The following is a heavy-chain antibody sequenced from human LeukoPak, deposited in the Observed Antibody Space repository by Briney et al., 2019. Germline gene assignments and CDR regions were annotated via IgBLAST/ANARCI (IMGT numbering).Heavy chain of an antibody. CDR2: IYYSGST. CDR1: GFTFSSYA. CDR3: DYVGYYGSGTIFHY. Sequence: PGGSLRLSCAASGFTFSSYAMSWVRQAPGKGLEWIGSIYYSGSTYYNPSLKSRVTISVDTSKNQFSLKLSSVTAADTAVYYCDYVGYYGSGTIFHYWGQGTLVTVSS. D-gene: IGHD3-10*01. J-gene: IGHJ4*02. V-gene: IGHV4-59*05.